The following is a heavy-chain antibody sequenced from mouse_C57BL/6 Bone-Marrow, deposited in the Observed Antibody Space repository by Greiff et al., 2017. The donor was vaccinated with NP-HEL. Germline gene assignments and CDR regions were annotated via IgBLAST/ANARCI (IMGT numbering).Heavy chain of an antibody. Sequence: EVKLVESGGGLVKPGGSLKLSCAASGFTFSDYGMHWVRQAPEKGLEWVAYISSGSSTIYYADTVKGRFTISRDNAKNTLFLQMTSLRSEVTAMYYCARYYYGSSYFDYWGQGTTLTVSS. CDR3: ARYYYGSSYFDY. V-gene: IGHV5-17*01. D-gene: IGHD1-1*01. CDR1: GFTFSDYG. J-gene: IGHJ2*01. CDR2: ISSGSSTI.